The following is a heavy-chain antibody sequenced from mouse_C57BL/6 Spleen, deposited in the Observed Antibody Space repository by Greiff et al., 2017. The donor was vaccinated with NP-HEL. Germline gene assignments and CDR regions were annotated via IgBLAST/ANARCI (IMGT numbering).Heavy chain of an antibody. CDR3: ARGDYGPYYAMDY. CDR2: INYDGSST. Sequence: EVQLVESEGGLVQPGSSMKLSCTASGFTFSDYYMAWVRQVPEKGLEWVANINYDGSSTYYLDSLKSRFIISRDNAKNILYLQMSSLKSEDTATYYCARGDYGPYYAMDYWGQGTSVTVSS. D-gene: IGHD2-4*01. CDR1: GFTFSDYY. J-gene: IGHJ4*01. V-gene: IGHV5-16*01.